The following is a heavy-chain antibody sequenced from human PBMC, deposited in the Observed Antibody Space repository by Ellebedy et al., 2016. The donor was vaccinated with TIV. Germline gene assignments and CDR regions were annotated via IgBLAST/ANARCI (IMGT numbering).Heavy chain of an antibody. CDR2: MNPNSGNT. CDR3: ARGEYVAPKSYYYYGMDV. V-gene: IGHV1-8*01. J-gene: IGHJ6*02. D-gene: IGHD2/OR15-2a*01. CDR1: GYTFTSYD. Sequence: ASVKVSCXASGYTFTSYDINWVRQATGQGLEWMGWMNPNSGNTGYAQKFQGRVTMTRNTSISTAYMELSSLRSEDTAVYYCARGEYVAPKSYYYYGMDVWGQGTTVTVSS.